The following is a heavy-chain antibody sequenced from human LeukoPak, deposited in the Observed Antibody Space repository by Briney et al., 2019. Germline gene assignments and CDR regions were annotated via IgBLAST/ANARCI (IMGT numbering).Heavy chain of an antibody. V-gene: IGHV3-48*03. CDR1: GFTFSSYE. J-gene: IGHJ4*02. CDR3: ARYYGVDIDY. D-gene: IGHD3-10*01. Sequence: GGSLRLSCAASGFTFSSYEMNWVRQAPGKGLEWVSYISSSGSTIYYADSVKGRFTISRDNAKNSLYLQMNSLRAEGTAVYYCARYYGVDIDYWGQGTLVTVSS. CDR2: ISSSGSTI.